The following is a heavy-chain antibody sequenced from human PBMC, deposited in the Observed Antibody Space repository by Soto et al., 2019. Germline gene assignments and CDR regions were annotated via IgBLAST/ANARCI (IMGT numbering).Heavy chain of an antibody. V-gene: IGHV1-69*12. J-gene: IGHJ1*01. CDR1: GGTFSNYA. CDR2: LIPISGTT. Sequence: QVQLVQSGAEVKKPGSSVKVSCKASGGTFSNYAIAWVRQAPGQGLEWMVGLIPISGTTNYAQEFQGRVTISADESTSTAYMELRSLRADDTAVYYCARGPYGYDEKRGNYYAEYFQHWGQGTLVTVSS. D-gene: IGHD3-22*01. CDR3: ARGPYGYDEKRGNYYAEYFQH.